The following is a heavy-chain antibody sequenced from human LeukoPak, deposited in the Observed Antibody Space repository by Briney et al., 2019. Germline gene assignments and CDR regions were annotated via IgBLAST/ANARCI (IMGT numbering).Heavy chain of an antibody. Sequence: GASVKVSCKASGYTFTDNYIHWVRQAPGQGLDWMAWINPNSGGTNYAPKFQGRVTMTRDTSIRTAYMELTRLRSDDTAMYYCARGYSSGWYYFDHWGQGTLVTVSS. CDR2: INPNSGGT. D-gene: IGHD6-19*01. CDR1: GYTFTDNY. J-gene: IGHJ4*02. V-gene: IGHV1-2*02. CDR3: ARGYSSGWYYFDH.